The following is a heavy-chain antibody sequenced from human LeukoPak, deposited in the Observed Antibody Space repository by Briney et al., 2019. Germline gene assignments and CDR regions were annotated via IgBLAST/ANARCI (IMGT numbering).Heavy chain of an antibody. D-gene: IGHD3-10*01. CDR2: ISSSSSYI. Sequence: PGGSLRLSCAASGFTFSSYSMNWVRQAPGKGLGWVSSISSSSSYIYYADSVKGRFTISRDNAKNSLYLQMNSLRAEDTAVYYCARDSRVVRGVISAFDIWGQGTMVTVSS. J-gene: IGHJ3*02. V-gene: IGHV3-21*01. CDR3: ARDSRVVRGVISAFDI. CDR1: GFTFSSYS.